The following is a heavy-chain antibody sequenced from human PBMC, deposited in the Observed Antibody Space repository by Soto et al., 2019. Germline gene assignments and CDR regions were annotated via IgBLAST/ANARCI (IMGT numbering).Heavy chain of an antibody. J-gene: IGHJ4*02. Sequence: VASVKVSCKASGYTFTSYGISWVRQAPGQGLEWMGWISAYNGNTNYAQKLQGRVTMTTDTSTSTAYMELRSLRSDDTAVYYCAREFQYDYVWGSAQTSYYFDYWGQRTLVTVSS. CDR2: ISAYNGNT. CDR1: GYTFTSYG. V-gene: IGHV1-18*04. CDR3: AREFQYDYVWGSAQTSYYFDY. D-gene: IGHD3-16*01.